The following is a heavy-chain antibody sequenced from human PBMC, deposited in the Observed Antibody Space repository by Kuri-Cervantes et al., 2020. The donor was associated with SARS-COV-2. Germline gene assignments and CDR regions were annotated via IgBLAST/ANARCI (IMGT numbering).Heavy chain of an antibody. Sequence: SQTLSLTCAVYGESFSGHYWSWIRQPPGKGLEWIGEINHVGSTKYNPSLKSRVIVSVDTSKNQFSLNLTSVTAADTAVYYCARGRHANTGRPCYFDSWGQGTQVTVSS. CDR2: INHVGST. CDR1: GESFSGHY. CDR3: ARGRHANTGRPCYFDS. V-gene: IGHV4-34*01. J-gene: IGHJ4*02. D-gene: IGHD3-16*01.